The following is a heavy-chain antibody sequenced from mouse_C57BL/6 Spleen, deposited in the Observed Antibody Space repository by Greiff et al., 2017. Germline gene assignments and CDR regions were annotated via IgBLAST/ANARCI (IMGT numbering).Heavy chain of an antibody. J-gene: IGHJ3*01. V-gene: IGHV1-7*01. CDR3: ARGNSSSTAWFAY. CDR2: INPSSGYT. D-gene: IGHD3-2*02. CDR1: GYTFTSYW. Sequence: QVQLQQSGAELAKPGASVKLSCKASGYTFTSYWMHWVKQRPGQGLEWIGYINPSSGYTKYNQKFKDKATLTADKSSSTADMQLSSLTYEDSAVYYCARGNSSSTAWFAYWGQGTLVTVSA.